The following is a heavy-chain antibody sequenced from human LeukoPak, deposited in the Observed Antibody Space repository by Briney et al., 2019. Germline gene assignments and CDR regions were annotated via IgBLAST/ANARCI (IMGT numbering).Heavy chain of an antibody. Sequence: SSVKVSCKASGGTFSSYAISWVRQAPGRGLEWMGGIIPIFGTANYAQKFQGRVTITADESTSTAYMELSSLRSEDTAVYYCARESGYDFWSGYSLNLDYWGQGTLVTVSS. CDR2: IIPIFGTA. CDR3: ARESGYDFWSGYSLNLDY. J-gene: IGHJ4*02. CDR1: GGTFSSYA. D-gene: IGHD3-3*01. V-gene: IGHV1-69*01.